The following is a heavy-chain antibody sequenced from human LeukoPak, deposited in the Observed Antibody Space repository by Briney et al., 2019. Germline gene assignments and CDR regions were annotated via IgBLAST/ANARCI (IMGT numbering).Heavy chain of an antibody. J-gene: IGHJ6*02. D-gene: IGHD3-10*01. CDR1: GGSISSGGYY. Sequence: SETLSLTCTVSGGSISSGGYYWSWIRQHPGKGLEWIGYIYYSGSTYYNPSLKSRVTISVDTSKNQFSLKLSSVTAADTAVYYCAKTPLAAPPPRGYYYGMDVWGQETTVTVSS. CDR3: AKTPLAAPPPRGYYYGMDV. V-gene: IGHV4-31*03. CDR2: IYYSGST.